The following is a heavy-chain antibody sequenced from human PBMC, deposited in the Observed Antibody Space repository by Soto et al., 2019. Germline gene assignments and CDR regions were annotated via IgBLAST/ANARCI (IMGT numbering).Heavy chain of an antibody. CDR3: AITYYDFWSGYYSYYFDY. J-gene: IGHJ4*02. Sequence: GSLRLSCAASGFTFSSYAMSWVRQAPGKGLEWIGEINHSGSTNYNPSLKSRVTISVDTSKNQFSLKLSSVTAADTAVYYCAITYYDFWSGYYSYYFDYWGQGTLVTVSS. D-gene: IGHD3-3*01. CDR2: INHSGST. CDR1: GFTFSSYA. V-gene: IGHV4-34*08.